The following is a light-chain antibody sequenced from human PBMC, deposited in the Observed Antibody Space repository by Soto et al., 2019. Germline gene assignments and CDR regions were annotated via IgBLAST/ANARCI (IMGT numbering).Light chain of an antibody. V-gene: IGKV1-5*01. CDR3: QQYKTYSWT. CDR2: DAS. J-gene: IGKJ1*01. CDR1: QRITNW. Sequence: DIQMTQSPSILSASVGDRVTITCRASQRITNWLAWYQQKPGKAPKLLIYDASSLKSGVPSRFSGSGSGTEFTLNISSLQPDDFASYYCQQYKTYSWTFGQGTKVDIK.